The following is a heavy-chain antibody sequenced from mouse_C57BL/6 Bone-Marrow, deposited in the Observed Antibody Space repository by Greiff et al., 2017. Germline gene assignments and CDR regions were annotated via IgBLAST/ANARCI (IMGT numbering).Heavy chain of an antibody. CDR2: IDPSDSYT. V-gene: IGHV1-69*01. D-gene: IGHD1-1*01. CDR3: ARRSDYYGSLYYFDY. Sequence: VQLQQPGAELVMPGASVKLSCKASGYTFTSYWMHWVKQRPGQGLEWIGEIDPSDSYTNYNQKFKGKSTLTVDKSSSTAYMQLSSLTSEDSAVYYCARRSDYYGSLYYFDYWGQGTTLTVSS. J-gene: IGHJ2*01. CDR1: GYTFTSYW.